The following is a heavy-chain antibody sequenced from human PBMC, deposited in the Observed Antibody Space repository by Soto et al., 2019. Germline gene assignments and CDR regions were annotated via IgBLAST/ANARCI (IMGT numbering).Heavy chain of an antibody. Sequence: PSESLSLGCTVILDSVSSNNYDWSWIRQRPGKGLEWIGYIHYSGDSYDNPSLTSRITMSMDVSKNQFSLNLRSVTAADTAIYYCARDVNDSSGSQGFDYWGQGTLVTVSS. CDR1: LDSVSSNNYD. D-gene: IGHD3-22*01. CDR2: IHYSGDS. J-gene: IGHJ4*02. CDR3: ARDVNDSSGSQGFDY. V-gene: IGHV4-31*03.